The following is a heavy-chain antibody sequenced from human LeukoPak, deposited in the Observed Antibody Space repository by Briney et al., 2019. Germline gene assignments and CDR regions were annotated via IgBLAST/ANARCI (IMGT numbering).Heavy chain of an antibody. CDR3: ARDSSTYYYGSGSYGGSVDY. Sequence: GGSLRLSCAASRFTFSSYGMHWVRQAPGKGLEWVTFIRYDESNKYYADSVKGRFTISRDNSKNTLYLQMNSLRAEDTAVYYCARDSSTYYYGSGSYGGSVDYWGQGTLVTVSS. V-gene: IGHV3-30*02. J-gene: IGHJ4*02. CDR1: RFTFSSYG. D-gene: IGHD3-10*01. CDR2: IRYDESNK.